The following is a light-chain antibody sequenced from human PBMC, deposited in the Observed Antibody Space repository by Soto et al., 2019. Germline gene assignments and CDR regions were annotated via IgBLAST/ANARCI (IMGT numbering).Light chain of an antibody. CDR1: QSLLHINGYNY. CDR3: LQTLHTPLT. Sequence: EIVLTQSPGTLSLSPGERATLSCISSQSLLHINGYNYLDWYLQKPGQSPQLLIYLASNRASGVPDRFSGSGSGTDFTLKISRVEAEDFGVYYCLQTLHTPLTFGGGTKVDNK. J-gene: IGKJ4*01. CDR2: LAS. V-gene: IGKV2-28*01.